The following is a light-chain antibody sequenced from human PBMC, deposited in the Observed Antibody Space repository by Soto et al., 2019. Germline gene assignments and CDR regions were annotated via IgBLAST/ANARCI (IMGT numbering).Light chain of an antibody. CDR3: TSSTTDSLYV. CDR2: NVS. J-gene: IGLJ1*01. Sequence: QSALTQAASVSGSPGQSITIPCTGTSSDVGGSNYVSWYQQFPGKVPKLLISNVSHRPSGVSSRFSGSKSGNTASLTISGLQAEDEADYFCTSSTTDSLYVFGTGTKLTVL. CDR1: SSDVGGSNY. V-gene: IGLV2-14*01.